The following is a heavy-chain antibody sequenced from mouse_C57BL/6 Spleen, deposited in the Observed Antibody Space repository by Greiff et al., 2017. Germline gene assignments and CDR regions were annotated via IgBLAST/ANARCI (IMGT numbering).Heavy chain of an antibody. CDR2: IRNKANNHAT. D-gene: IGHD1-1*01. Sequence: EVMLVASGGGLVQPGGSMKLSCAASGFTFSDAWMDWVRQSPEKGLEWVAEIRNKANNHATYYAESVKGRFTISRDDSKSSVYLQMNSLRAEDTGIYYCTPLMTTVVKRAYYYAMDYWGQGTSVTVSS. CDR3: TPLMTTVVKRAYYYAMDY. V-gene: IGHV6-6*01. CDR1: GFTFSDAW. J-gene: IGHJ4*01.